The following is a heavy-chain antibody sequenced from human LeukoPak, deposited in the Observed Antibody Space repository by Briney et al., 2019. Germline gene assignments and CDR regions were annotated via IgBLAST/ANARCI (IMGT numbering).Heavy chain of an antibody. V-gene: IGHV4-34*01. D-gene: IGHD2-2*01. CDR3: ARAPGGSYCSSTSCQVARYRFDP. Sequence: SETLSLTCAVYGGSFSGYYWSWIHQSPGKGLEWIGEINHGGGTNYNPSLKSRVTISVDRSKNQFSLKLSSVTAADTAVYYCARAPGGSYCSSTSCQVARYRFDPWGQGTLVTVSS. CDR1: GGSFSGYY. CDR2: INHGGGT. J-gene: IGHJ5*02.